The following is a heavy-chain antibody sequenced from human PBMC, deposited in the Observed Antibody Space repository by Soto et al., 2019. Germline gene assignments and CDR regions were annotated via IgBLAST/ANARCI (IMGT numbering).Heavy chain of an antibody. CDR3: ARHRALGIHDKNGIDV. D-gene: IGHD3-16*01. J-gene: IGHJ6*02. CDR1: RYDFSTYW. V-gene: IGHV5-10-1*01. CDR2: IDPSDFYT. Sequence: PGNSLKISCQASRYDFSTYWISWVRQMPGKGLEWMGRIDPSDFYTNYRPSFQGHVTISVDKSINTVYLQWSSLKASDTAMYYCARHRALGIHDKNGIDVLGQGAAVAVSS.